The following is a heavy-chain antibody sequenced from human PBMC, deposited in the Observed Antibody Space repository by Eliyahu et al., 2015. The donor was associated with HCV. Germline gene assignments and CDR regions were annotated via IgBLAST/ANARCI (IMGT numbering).Heavy chain of an antibody. CDR3: ARITIFGVDRTFDY. V-gene: IGHV3-48*03. CDR1: GFXFSSYE. Sequence: EVQLVESGGGLVQPGGSLXLSCAASGFXFSSYEMNWVRQAPGKGLEWVSYISSXGSTIYYADSVKGRFTISRDNAKNSLYLQMNSLRAEDTAVYYCARITIFGVDRTFDYWGQGTLVTVSS. CDR2: ISSXGSTI. D-gene: IGHD3-3*01. J-gene: IGHJ4*02.